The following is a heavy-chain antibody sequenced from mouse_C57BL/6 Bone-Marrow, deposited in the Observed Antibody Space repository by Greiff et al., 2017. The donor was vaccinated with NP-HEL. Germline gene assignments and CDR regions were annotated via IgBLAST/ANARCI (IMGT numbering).Heavy chain of an antibody. CDR3: AREGYDAMDY. Sequence: EVKLVESGGGLVQPGGSLKLSCAASGFTFSDYYMYWVRQTPEKRLEWVAYISNGGGSTYYPDTVKGRFTISRDNAKNTLYLQMSRLKSEDTAMYYCAREGYDAMDYWGQGTSVTVSS. CDR1: GFTFSDYY. J-gene: IGHJ4*01. CDR2: ISNGGGST. V-gene: IGHV5-12*01.